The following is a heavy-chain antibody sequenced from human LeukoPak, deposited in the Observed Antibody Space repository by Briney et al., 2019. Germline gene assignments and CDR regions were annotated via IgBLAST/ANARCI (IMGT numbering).Heavy chain of an antibody. CDR3: EKGNYYDFWSGYFTEYYFSY. Sequence: GGSMTLSCLSCGLILSRHALSGVGQARWKGGEWVGAISGSGGSTYYAGSVKDGLTIPRDNSKNTLYLQMNSLRAEDTAVYYCEKGNYYDFWSGYFTEYYFSYWGQGTLVTVSS. J-gene: IGHJ4*02. CDR2: ISGSGGST. CDR1: GLILSRHA. D-gene: IGHD3-3*01. V-gene: IGHV3-23*01.